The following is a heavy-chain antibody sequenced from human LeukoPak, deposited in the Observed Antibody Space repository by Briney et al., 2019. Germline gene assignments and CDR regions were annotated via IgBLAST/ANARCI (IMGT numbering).Heavy chain of an antibody. CDR1: GFTFSDYA. J-gene: IGHJ6*04. CDR3: AKQKGTTAGSMDV. CDR2: ISYNGGSI. V-gene: IGHV3-23*01. Sequence: GGSLRLSCEASGFTFSDYAMSWVRQAPGEGLEWVPGISYNGGSIYYVDSVKGRFTISRDNSKNTLYLQMNSLRAEATAIYYCAKQKGTTAGSMDVWGKGTTVTVSS. D-gene: IGHD4-11*01.